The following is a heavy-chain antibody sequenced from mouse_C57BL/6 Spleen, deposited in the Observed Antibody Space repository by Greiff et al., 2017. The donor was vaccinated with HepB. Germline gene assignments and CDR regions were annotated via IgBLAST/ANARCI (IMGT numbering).Heavy chain of an antibody. CDR3: ARRGSSYDFDY. Sequence: EVKLMESGGGLVQPGGSLKLSCVASGFTFSDYGMAWVRQAPRKGPVWVAFISNLAYSIYYADTVTGRFTISRENAKNTLYLEMSSLRSEDTAMYYCARRGSSYDFDYWGQGTTLTVSS. D-gene: IGHD1-1*01. CDR1: GFTFSDYG. CDR2: ISNLAYSI. V-gene: IGHV5-15*01. J-gene: IGHJ2*01.